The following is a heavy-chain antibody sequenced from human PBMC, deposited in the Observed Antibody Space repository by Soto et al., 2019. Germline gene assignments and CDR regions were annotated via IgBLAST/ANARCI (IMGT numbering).Heavy chain of an antibody. D-gene: IGHD1-1*01. Sequence: QITLKESGPTLVKPTQTLTLTCTFSGFSLSTSGVAVGWIRHPPGTALEWLALIYWDDDKRSSPSLKSRLTITKDTSKNQVVLTMTNMDPVDTATYYCAHRPPERGLATFDPWGQGTLVTVSS. CDR2: IYWDDDK. CDR1: GFSLSTSGVA. V-gene: IGHV2-5*02. J-gene: IGHJ5*02. CDR3: AHRPPERGLATFDP.